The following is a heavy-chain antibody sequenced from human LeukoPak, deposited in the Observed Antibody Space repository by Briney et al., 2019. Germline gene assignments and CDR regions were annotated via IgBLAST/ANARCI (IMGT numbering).Heavy chain of an antibody. Sequence: GASVKVSCKASGYTFTGYYMHWVRQAPGQGLEWMGWINPNSGGTNYAQKFQGRVTMTRDTSISTAYMELGRLRSDDTAVYYCARVISVAGTVHFDYWGQGTLVTVSS. D-gene: IGHD6-19*01. CDR1: GYTFTGYY. J-gene: IGHJ4*02. V-gene: IGHV1-2*02. CDR3: ARVISVAGTVHFDY. CDR2: INPNSGGT.